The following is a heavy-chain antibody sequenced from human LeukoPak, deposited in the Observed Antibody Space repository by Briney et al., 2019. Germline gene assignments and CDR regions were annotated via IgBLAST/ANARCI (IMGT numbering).Heavy chain of an antibody. J-gene: IGHJ6*02. V-gene: IGHV3-48*01. CDR2: ISSGSDTI. CDR1: GFTFSSYA. Sequence: GGSLRLSCAASGFTFSSYAMSWVRQAPGQGLEWVSFISSGSDTIYYADSVKGRFTISRDNAKNSLSLQMNSLSAEDTALYHCARGHYYYGMDVWGQGTTVTVSS. CDR3: ARGHYYYGMDV.